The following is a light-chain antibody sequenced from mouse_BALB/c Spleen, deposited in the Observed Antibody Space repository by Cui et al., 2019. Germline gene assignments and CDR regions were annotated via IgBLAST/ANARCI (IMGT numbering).Light chain of an antibody. J-gene: IGKJ5*01. Sequence: DILLPQSPSSMSVSLGDTVSITCHASQGISSNIGWLQQKPGKSFKGLIYHGTNLEDGVPSRFSGSGSGADYSLTISSLESEDFADYYCVQYAQFPPTFGAGTKLELK. CDR1: QGISSN. CDR3: VQYAQFPPT. CDR2: HGT. V-gene: IGKV14-100*01.